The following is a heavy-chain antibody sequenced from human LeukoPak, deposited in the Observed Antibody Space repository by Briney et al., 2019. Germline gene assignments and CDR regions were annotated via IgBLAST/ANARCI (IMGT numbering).Heavy chain of an antibody. CDR3: ARALVARDSGSYYGY. J-gene: IGHJ4*02. Sequence: PSETLSLTCTVSGGSISSYYWSWIRQPPGKGLEWIGYIYYSGSTNYNPSLKSRVTISVDTSKNQFSLKLSSVTAADAAVYYCARALVARDSGSYYGYWGQGTLVTVSS. CDR2: IYYSGST. V-gene: IGHV4-59*01. D-gene: IGHD1-26*01. CDR1: GGSISSYY.